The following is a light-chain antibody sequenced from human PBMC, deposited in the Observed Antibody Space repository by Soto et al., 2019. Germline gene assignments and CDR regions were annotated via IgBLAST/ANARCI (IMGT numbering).Light chain of an antibody. CDR3: ASWDDSLNGPV. CDR2: TNT. J-gene: IGLJ1*01. V-gene: IGLV1-44*01. Sequence: QSVLTQPPSASGTPGQGVTISCSGSSSNVGGNPVNWYQHVPTTAPKLLTYTNTQRPSGVPDRFSGSKSGTSASLAISGLQSEDEADYYCASWDDSLNGPVFGTGTKVTVL. CDR1: SSNVGGNP.